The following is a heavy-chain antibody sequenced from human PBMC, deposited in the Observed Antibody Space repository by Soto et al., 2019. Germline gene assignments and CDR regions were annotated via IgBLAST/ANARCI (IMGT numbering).Heavy chain of an antibody. J-gene: IGHJ6*02. V-gene: IGHV1-24*01. CDR3: ATDGGYCSGGSCQSADYYYGMDV. Sequence: GSVQISRKCSRCKPPELFMHWVRQGPGKRVEWMGGFDPEDGEKIYAQKIQGRGTMTEDTSTNTTHMEMSSLRSEDTAVYYCATDGGYCSGGSCQSADYYYGMDVWGQGNTVTVSS. CDR2: FDPEDGEK. CDR1: RCKPPELF. D-gene: IGHD2-15*01.